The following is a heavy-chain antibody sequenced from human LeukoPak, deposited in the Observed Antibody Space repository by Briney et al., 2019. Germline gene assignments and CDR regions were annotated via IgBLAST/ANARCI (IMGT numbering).Heavy chain of an antibody. V-gene: IGHV3-23*01. D-gene: IGHD3-3*01. J-gene: IGHJ4*02. CDR3: ASTMTQFDY. Sequence: GGSLRLSCAASGFTFSSYAMSWVRQAPGKGLEWVSGISGSGGSTYYADSVKGRFTISRDNSKNTLYLQMNSLRAEDTALYYCASTMTQFDYWGQGTLVTVSS. CDR1: GFTFSSYA. CDR2: ISGSGGST.